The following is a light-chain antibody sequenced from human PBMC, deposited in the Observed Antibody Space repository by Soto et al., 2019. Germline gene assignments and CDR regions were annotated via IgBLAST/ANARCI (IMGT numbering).Light chain of an antibody. CDR3: VAWDANLNGWV. J-gene: IGLJ3*02. V-gene: IGLV1-44*01. CDR2: RNN. CDR1: TSNVESET. Sequence: QSVLTQPPSASGAPGQTVTISCSGSTSNVESETVNWYQHLPGTAPKLVVFRNNKRPSAVPDRFSASKSGTSASLAISNLQPEDEADYYCVAWDANLNGWVFGGGTKLTVL.